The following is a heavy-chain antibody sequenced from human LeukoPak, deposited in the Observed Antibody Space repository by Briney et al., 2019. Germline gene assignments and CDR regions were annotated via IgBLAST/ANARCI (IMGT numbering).Heavy chain of an antibody. V-gene: IGHV4-34*12. Sequence: SQTLSLTCGVYGYSLTNHFWIWLRQPPGKGLEWIGEILHNGATNYNPSLKSRVTISVDTSKNQFFLKLSSVTAADTAVYYCARGPAAIHPWGQRTLVTVSS. CDR2: ILHNGAT. D-gene: IGHD2-2*01. CDR3: ARGPAAIHP. CDR1: GYSLTNHF. J-gene: IGHJ5*02.